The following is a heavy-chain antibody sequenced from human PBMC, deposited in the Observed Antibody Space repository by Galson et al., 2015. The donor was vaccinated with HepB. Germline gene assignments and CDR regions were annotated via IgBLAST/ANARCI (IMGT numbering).Heavy chain of an antibody. CDR2: ISYDGSNK. J-gene: IGHJ6*02. CDR3: ARDLTTLNYYGSGMNV. Sequence: SLRLSCAASGFTFSSYAMHWVRQAPGKGLEWVAVISYDGSNKYYADSVKGRFTISRDNSKNTLYLQMNSLRAEDTAVYYCARDLTTLNYYGSGMNVWGQGTTVTVSS. V-gene: IGHV3-30*04. CDR1: GFTFSSYA. D-gene: IGHD3-10*01.